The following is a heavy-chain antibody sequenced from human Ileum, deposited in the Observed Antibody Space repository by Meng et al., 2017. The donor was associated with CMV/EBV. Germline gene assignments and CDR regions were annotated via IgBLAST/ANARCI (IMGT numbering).Heavy chain of an antibody. V-gene: IGHV3-21*01. D-gene: IGHD3-3*01. Sequence: GESLKISCAASGFTFSSYSMNWVRQAPGKGLEWVSSISSSSSYIYYADSVKGRFTISRDNAKNSLYLQMNSLRAEDTAVYYCARDYDFWSGYSDYYYYGMDVWGQGTTVTGAS. CDR1: GFTFSSYS. CDR2: ISSSSSYI. CDR3: ARDYDFWSGYSDYYYYGMDV. J-gene: IGHJ6*02.